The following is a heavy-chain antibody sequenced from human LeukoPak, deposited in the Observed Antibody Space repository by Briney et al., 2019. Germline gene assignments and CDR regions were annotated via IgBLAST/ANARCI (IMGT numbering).Heavy chain of an antibody. Sequence: ASVKVSCKGSGYTFTSYAMHWVRQAPGQRLEWMGWINAGNGNTKYSQKFQGRVTITRDTSASTAYMELSSLRSEDTAVYYCARDSSSWYRGYFDYWGQGTLVTVSS. CDR2: INAGNGNT. D-gene: IGHD6-13*01. CDR3: ARDSSSWYRGYFDY. CDR1: GYTFTSYA. V-gene: IGHV1-3*01. J-gene: IGHJ4*02.